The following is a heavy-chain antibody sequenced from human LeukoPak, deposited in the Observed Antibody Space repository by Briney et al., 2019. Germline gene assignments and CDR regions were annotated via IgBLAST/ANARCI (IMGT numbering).Heavy chain of an antibody. J-gene: IGHJ6*03. CDR3: ARDRDGPLYYYYMDV. V-gene: IGHV4-30-2*01. CDR1: GGSISSGGYY. D-gene: IGHD3-10*01. Sequence: SETLSLTCTVSGGSISSGGYYWSWIRQPPGKGLEWIGYIYHSGSTYYNPSLKSRVTISVDRSKNQFSLKLSSVTAADTAVYYCARDRDGPLYYYYMDVWGKGTTVTVSS. CDR2: IYHSGST.